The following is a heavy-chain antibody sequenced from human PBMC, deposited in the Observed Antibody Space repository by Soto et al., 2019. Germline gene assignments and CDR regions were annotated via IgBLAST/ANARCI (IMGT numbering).Heavy chain of an antibody. CDR1: GGSIISSRYY. J-gene: IGHJ5*02. CDR3: AKHSGVERGGFDP. Sequence: PETLSLTCTVSGGSIISSRYYWGWIRQPPGKGLERIGSIYYSGSTYYNPSLKSRVTISVDTSKNQFSLKLSSVTAADTAVYHCAKHSGVERGGFDPWGQRTLVIVSS. V-gene: IGHV4-39*01. D-gene: IGHD2-8*01. CDR2: IYYSGST.